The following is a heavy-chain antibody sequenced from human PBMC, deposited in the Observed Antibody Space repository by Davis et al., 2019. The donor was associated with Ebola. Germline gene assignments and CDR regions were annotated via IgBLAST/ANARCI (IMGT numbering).Heavy chain of an antibody. CDR1: GYTFTTYA. CDR3: ARDSGDSSSLYYYGMDV. D-gene: IGHD6-6*01. V-gene: IGHV1-18*01. Sequence: AASVKVSCKASGYTFTTYAMHWVRQAPGQRLEWMGWITAYNGNTNYAQKLQGRVTMTTDTSTSTAYMELRSLRSDDTAVYYCARDSGDSSSLYYYGMDVWGQGTTVTVSS. J-gene: IGHJ6*02. CDR2: ITAYNGNT.